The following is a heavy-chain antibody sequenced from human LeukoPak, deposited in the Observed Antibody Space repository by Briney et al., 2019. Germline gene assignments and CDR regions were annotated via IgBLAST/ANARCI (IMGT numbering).Heavy chain of an antibody. D-gene: IGHD6-25*01. Sequence: KPSETLSLTCTVSGGSISSYYWGWIRQPPGKGLEWIGYIYYSGSTNYNPSLKSRVTISVDTSKNQFSLKLSSVTAADTAVYYCAGSGALPRTVNWFDPWGQGTLVTVSS. CDR2: IYYSGST. CDR3: AGSGALPRTVNWFDP. V-gene: IGHV4-59*08. J-gene: IGHJ5*02. CDR1: GGSISSYY.